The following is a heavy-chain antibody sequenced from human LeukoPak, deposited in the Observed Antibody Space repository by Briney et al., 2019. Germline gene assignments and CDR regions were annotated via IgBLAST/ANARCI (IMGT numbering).Heavy chain of an antibody. V-gene: IGHV3-74*01. D-gene: IGHD1-14*01. CDR2: INADGSAA. J-gene: IGHJ3*01. CDR3: VVVVEPPDSDGFDV. Sequence: GGSLRLSCAASGFTFGNSWVHWVRQAPGKGLVWVSLINADGSAATYADSVKGRFTISRDNARNTLSLQMNSLTIEDTAVYYCVVVVEPPDSDGFDVWGQGTMITVSS. CDR1: GFTFGNSW.